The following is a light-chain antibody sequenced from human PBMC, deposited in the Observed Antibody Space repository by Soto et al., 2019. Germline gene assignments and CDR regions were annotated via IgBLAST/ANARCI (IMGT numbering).Light chain of an antibody. CDR3: GADHGSGNNFVLV. CDR2: VGTGGIVG. Sequence: QSVLTQPPSASASLGASVTLTCTLSSGYSNYKVDWYQQRPGKGPRFVMRVGTGGIVGSKGDGIPDRFSVLGSGLNRYLTNKNIQEEDESDYHCGADHGSGNNFVLVFGGGTKLTVL. V-gene: IGLV9-49*01. J-gene: IGLJ2*01. CDR1: SGYSNYK.